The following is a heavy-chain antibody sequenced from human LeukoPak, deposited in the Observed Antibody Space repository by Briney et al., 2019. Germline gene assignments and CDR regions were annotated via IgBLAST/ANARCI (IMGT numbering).Heavy chain of an antibody. V-gene: IGHV4-59*08. J-gene: IGHJ4*02. CDR2: IYYSGST. D-gene: IGHD2-2*01. CDR1: GGSISSYY. CDR3: ATFPEEVGY. Sequence: SETLSLTCTVSGGSISSYYWSWIRQPPGKGLEWIGYIYYSGSTKYNPSLRSRVTISVYTSKNPISLKLSTVTAADTAVYYCATFPEEVGYWGQGTLVTASS.